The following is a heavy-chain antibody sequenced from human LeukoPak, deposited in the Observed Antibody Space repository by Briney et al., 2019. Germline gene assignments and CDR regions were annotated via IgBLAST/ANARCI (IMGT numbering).Heavy chain of an antibody. V-gene: IGHV1-2*02. CDR1: GYTFTGYY. Sequence: ASVKVSCKASGYTFTGYYMHWVRQAPGQGLEGMGWINPNSGGTNYAQKFQGRVTMTRDTSISTAYMELSRLRSDDTAVYYCARDMIPAAIVDYMDVWGKGTTVTVS. D-gene: IGHD2-2*02. CDR2: INPNSGGT. CDR3: ARDMIPAAIVDYMDV. J-gene: IGHJ6*03.